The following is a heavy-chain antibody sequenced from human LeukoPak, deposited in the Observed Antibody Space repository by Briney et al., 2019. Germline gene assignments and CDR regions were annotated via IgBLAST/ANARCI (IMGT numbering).Heavy chain of an antibody. CDR1: GFTFSSYE. D-gene: IGHD3-22*01. CDR2: IYSGGST. Sequence: GGSLRLSCAASGFTFSSYEMNWVRQAPGKGLEWVSVIYSGGSTYYADSVKGRFTISRDNSKNTLYLQMNSLRAEDTAVYYCARDYYDSRTDIDNYWGQGTLVTVSS. V-gene: IGHV3-53*01. J-gene: IGHJ4*02. CDR3: ARDYYDSRTDIDNY.